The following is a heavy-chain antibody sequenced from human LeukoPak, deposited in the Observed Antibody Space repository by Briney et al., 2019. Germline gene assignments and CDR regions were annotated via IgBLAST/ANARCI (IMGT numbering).Heavy chain of an antibody. Sequence: GGSLRLSCAASGFTFSSYAMSWVRQAPGKGLEWVSAISGSGGSTYYADSVKGRFTISRDNSKNTLYLQMNSLRAEDTAVYYCTTDYDSSYYYYYMDVWGKGTTVTVSS. CDR3: TTDYDSSYYYYYMDV. CDR2: ISGSGGST. D-gene: IGHD3-22*01. V-gene: IGHV3-23*01. CDR1: GFTFSSYA. J-gene: IGHJ6*03.